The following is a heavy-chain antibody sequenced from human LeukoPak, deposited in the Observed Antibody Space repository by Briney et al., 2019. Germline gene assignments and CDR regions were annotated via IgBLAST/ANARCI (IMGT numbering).Heavy chain of an antibody. J-gene: IGHJ4*02. CDR1: GGSISSSSYY. Sequence: SETLSLTCTVSGGSISSSSYYWGWIRQPPGKGLEWIGSIYYSGSTYYNPSLKSRVTISVDTSKNQFSLKLSSVTAADTAVYYCARSRQLAGFDYWGQGTLVTVSP. V-gene: IGHV4-39*01. D-gene: IGHD6-13*01. CDR3: ARSRQLAGFDY. CDR2: IYYSGST.